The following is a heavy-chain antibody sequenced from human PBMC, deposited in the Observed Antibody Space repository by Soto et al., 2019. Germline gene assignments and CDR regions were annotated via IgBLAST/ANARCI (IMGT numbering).Heavy chain of an antibody. Sequence: SGPTLVNPTQTLTLTCTFSGFSLSTSGMRVSWIRQPPGKALEWLARIDWDDDKFYSTSLKTRLTIPKDTSKNQVVLIMTNMDPVDTATYYCARNGATVVNAFDIWGQGTMVTVSS. CDR2: IDWDDDK. J-gene: IGHJ3*02. D-gene: IGHD4-17*01. CDR3: ARNGATVVNAFDI. CDR1: GFSLSTSGMR. V-gene: IGHV2-70*04.